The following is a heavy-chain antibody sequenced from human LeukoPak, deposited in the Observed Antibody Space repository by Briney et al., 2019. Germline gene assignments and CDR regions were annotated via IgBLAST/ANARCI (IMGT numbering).Heavy chain of an antibody. CDR1: GFTFSSYA. J-gene: IGHJ3*02. CDR2: ISGSGSST. V-gene: IGHV3-23*01. Sequence: HSGGSLRLSCVASGFTFSSYAMSWVRQAPGKGLDWVSSISGSGSSTYYAESVKGRVTISRDNSQNTLYLQMNSLRAEDTAIYYCAKDLPYYYDSSGSGDAFDIWGRGTMVTVST. CDR3: AKDLPYYYDSSGSGDAFDI. D-gene: IGHD3-22*01.